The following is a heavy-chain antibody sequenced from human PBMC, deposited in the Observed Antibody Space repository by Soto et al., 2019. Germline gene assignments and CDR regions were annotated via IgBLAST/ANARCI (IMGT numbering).Heavy chain of an antibody. Sequence: SVKVSCKASGGTFGSYAISWVRQAPGQGLEWMGGIIPIFGTANYAQKFQGRVTITADKSTSTAYMELSSLRSEDTAVYYCARDLGYTYYDFWEPYYYGMDVWGQGTTVTVSS. D-gene: IGHD3-3*01. CDR2: IIPIFGTA. CDR3: ARDLGYTYYDFWEPYYYGMDV. V-gene: IGHV1-69*06. CDR1: GGTFGSYA. J-gene: IGHJ6*02.